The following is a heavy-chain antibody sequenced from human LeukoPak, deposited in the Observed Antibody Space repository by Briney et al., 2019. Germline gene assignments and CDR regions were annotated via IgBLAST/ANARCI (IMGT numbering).Heavy chain of an antibody. CDR1: GGSINSHSYY. CDR2: VYYGGTS. D-gene: IGHD5-24*01. J-gene: IGHJ4*02. Sequence: SETLSLTCTVSGGSINSHSYYWGWIRQPPGKGLEWIGSVYYGGTSYSNPSLKSRVAVFVDTSRDQFSLGLSFVTAADTALYYCVRHISTNTGYFDSCGQGTLVSVSS. CDR3: VRHISTNTGYFDS. V-gene: IGHV4-39*01.